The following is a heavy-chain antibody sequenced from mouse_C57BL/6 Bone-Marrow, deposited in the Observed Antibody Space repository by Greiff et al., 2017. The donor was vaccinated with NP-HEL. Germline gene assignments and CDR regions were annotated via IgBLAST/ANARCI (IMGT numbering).Heavy chain of an antibody. J-gene: IGHJ3*01. CDR1: GYSITSGYY. CDR3: ARPAQATPFAY. CDR2: ISYDGSN. D-gene: IGHD3-2*02. V-gene: IGHV3-6*01. Sequence: VQLKESGPGLVKPSQSLSLTCSVTGYSITSGYYWNWIRQFPGNKLEWMGYISYDGSNNYNPSLKNRISITRDTYKNQFFLKLNSVTTEDTATDYCARPAQATPFAYWGQGTLVTVSA.